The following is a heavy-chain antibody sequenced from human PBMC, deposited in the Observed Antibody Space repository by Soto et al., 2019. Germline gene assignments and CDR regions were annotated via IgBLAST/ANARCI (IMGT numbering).Heavy chain of an antibody. D-gene: IGHD6-25*01. J-gene: IGHJ6*03. CDR2: IIPILGIA. CDR3: ARLRLKGYYYMDV. V-gene: IGHV1-69*02. Sequence: SVNVYCKASGGSFSSYTISCGRQAPGQGLEWMGRIIPILGIANYAQKFQGRVTITADKSTSTAYMELSSLRSEDTAVYYCARLRLKGYYYMDVWGKGTTVTVSS. CDR1: GGSFSSYT.